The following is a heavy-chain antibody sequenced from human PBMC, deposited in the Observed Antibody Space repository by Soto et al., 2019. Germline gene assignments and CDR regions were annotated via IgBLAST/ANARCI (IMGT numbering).Heavy chain of an antibody. J-gene: IGHJ4*02. CDR2: IMDYGNT. V-gene: IGHV3-66*01. CDR3: ARSSGDNPEAREIDS. D-gene: IGHD7-27*01. CDR1: GFTVTSHY. Sequence: EVQLVESGGGMVQPGESLRLSCAASGFTVTSHYMNWVRQTPGKGLEWVSLIMDYGNTHYVDSVKGRFTISRDTSKNTVYLQMNSLRDDDTAVYYCARSSGDNPEAREIDSWGQGNLVTVSS.